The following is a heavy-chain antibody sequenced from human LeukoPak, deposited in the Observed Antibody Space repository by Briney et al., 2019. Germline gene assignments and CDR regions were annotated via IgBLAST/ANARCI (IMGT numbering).Heavy chain of an antibody. J-gene: IGHJ3*02. CDR1: GGSISSGGYY. CDR2: IYYSGST. D-gene: IGHD2-15*01. CDR3: ASPKAPVAANGIDAFDI. Sequence: SQTLSLTCTVSGGSISSGGYYWSWIRQHPGKGLEWIGYIYYSGSTYYNPSLKSRVTISVDTSKNQFSLKLSSVTAADTAVYYCASPKAPVAANGIDAFDIWGQGTMVTVSS. V-gene: IGHV4-31*03.